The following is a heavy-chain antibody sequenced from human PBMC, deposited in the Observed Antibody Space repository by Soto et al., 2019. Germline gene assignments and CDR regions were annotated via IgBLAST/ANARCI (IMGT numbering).Heavy chain of an antibody. CDR3: ARGGSYFDY. CDR2: ITGSGNTI. CDR1: GFTFSSYE. Sequence: GGSLRLSCAASGFTFSSYEMNWVRQAPGKGLEWVSYITGSGNTIYYADSVKGRFTISRDNAKNSMYLQMNSLRAEDTAVYYCARGGSYFDYWGQGTLVTVPS. J-gene: IGHJ4*02. D-gene: IGHD1-26*01. V-gene: IGHV3-48*03.